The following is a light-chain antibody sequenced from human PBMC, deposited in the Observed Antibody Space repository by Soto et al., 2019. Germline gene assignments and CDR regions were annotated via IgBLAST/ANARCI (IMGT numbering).Light chain of an antibody. CDR1: QSISSY. V-gene: IGKV1-39*01. Sequence: DIQMTQPPSSLSASVGDRVTITCRASQSISSYLNWYQQKPGKAPNLLIYAASSLQSGVPSRFSGSGSGTDFTLTISSLQPEDFATYYCQQSYSTLRFTFGPGTNVDIK. CDR3: QQSYSTLRFT. CDR2: AAS. J-gene: IGKJ3*01.